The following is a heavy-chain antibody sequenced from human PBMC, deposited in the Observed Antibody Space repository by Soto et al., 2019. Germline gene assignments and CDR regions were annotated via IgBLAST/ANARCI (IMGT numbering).Heavy chain of an antibody. D-gene: IGHD1-1*01. V-gene: IGHV4-30-2*01. J-gene: IGHJ5*02. Sequence: QLQLQESGSGLVRPSQTLSLTCAVSGGSISSGGYSWNWIRQPPGKGLEWIGYIYHSRSTLYNPPLNSRVTISVDKSKNQFSLKLSSVTAADTAVYYCARDQLEGNWFDPWGQGTLVTVSS. CDR1: GGSISSGGYS. CDR3: ARDQLEGNWFDP. CDR2: IYHSRST.